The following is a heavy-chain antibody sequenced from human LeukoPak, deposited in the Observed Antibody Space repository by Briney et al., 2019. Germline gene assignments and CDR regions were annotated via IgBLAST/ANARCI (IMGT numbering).Heavy chain of an antibody. D-gene: IGHD2-15*01. CDR3: AWGYCSGGSCLSAFDI. CDR2: ISSSSSYI. Sequence: GGSLRLSRAASGFTFSSYSMNWVRQAPGKGLEWVSSISSSSSYIYYADSVKGRFTISRDNARNSLYLQMNSLRAEDTAVYYCAWGYCSGGSCLSAFDIWGQGTMVTVSS. J-gene: IGHJ3*02. V-gene: IGHV3-21*01. CDR1: GFTFSSYS.